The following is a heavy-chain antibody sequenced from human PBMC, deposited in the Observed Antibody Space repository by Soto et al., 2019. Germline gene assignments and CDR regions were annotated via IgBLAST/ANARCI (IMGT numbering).Heavy chain of an antibody. CDR1: GFTFSSYD. J-gene: IGHJ3*02. V-gene: IGHV3-13*01. CDR3: ARGGYYDSSGYPDAFDI. D-gene: IGHD3-22*01. Sequence: PGGSLRLSCAASGFTFSSYDMHWVRQATGKGLEWVSAIGTAGDTYYPGSVKGRFTISRENAKNSLYLQMNSLRAGDTAVYYCARGGYYDSSGYPDAFDIWGQGTMVTVSS. CDR2: IGTAGDT.